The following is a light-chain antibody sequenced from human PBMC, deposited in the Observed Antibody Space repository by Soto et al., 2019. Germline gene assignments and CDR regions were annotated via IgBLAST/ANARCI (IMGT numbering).Light chain of an antibody. CDR1: KMGDKY. J-gene: IGLJ1*01. CDR3: QAWDSSTAWNV. V-gene: IGLV3-1*01. Sequence: SYELTQPPSVSVSPGQTASITCSGDKMGDKYACWYQQKPGQSPVLVIYQDNKRPSGIPERFSGSNSGNTATLTISGTQAMDEADYYCQAWDSSTAWNVFGTGTKLTVL. CDR2: QDN.